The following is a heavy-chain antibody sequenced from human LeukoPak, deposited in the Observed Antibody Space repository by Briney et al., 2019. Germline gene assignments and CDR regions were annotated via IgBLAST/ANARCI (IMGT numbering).Heavy chain of an antibody. CDR1: GDSICSYY. Sequence: PSETLSLTCNVSGDSICSYYWSWIRQPPGKGLEWIGHIYYSGSTNYNPSLKSRVTISVDTSKNQFSLKMSSVTAADTAVYYCARSRDGYNQNTPLFYWGQGTLVSVSS. D-gene: IGHD5-24*01. CDR2: IYYSGST. CDR3: ARSRDGYNQNTPLFY. V-gene: IGHV4-59*01. J-gene: IGHJ4*02.